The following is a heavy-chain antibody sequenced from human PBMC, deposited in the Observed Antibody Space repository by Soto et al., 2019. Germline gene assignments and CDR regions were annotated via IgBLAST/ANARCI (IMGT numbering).Heavy chain of an antibody. V-gene: IGHV3-33*01. D-gene: IGHD6-25*01. CDR2: IWYDGSNK. J-gene: IGHJ4*02. CDR3: ARGEGSSGRIAADDHYFDY. CDR1: GFTFSSYG. Sequence: GGSLRLSCAASGFTFSSYGMHWVRQAPGKGLEWVAVIWYDGSNKYYADSVKGRFTISRDNSKNTLYLQMNSLRAEDTAVYYCARGEGSSGRIAADDHYFDYWGQGTLVTVSS.